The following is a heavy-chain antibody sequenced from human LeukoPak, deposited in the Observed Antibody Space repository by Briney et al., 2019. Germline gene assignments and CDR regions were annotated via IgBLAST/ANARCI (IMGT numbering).Heavy chain of an antibody. V-gene: IGHV3-30*02. CDR1: GLTFSDYG. CDR2: IRYDGSNK. D-gene: IGHD2-2*01. Sequence: GGSLRLSCVASGLTFSDYGMHWVRQAPGKGLEWVAFIRYDGSNKYYVDSVKGRFSVSRGNSKNTLYLQMNSLRPEDTSVYYCAKDGGIYCGTTTCYGGFDPWGQGTLVTVSS. CDR3: AKDGGIYCGTTTCYGGFDP. J-gene: IGHJ5*02.